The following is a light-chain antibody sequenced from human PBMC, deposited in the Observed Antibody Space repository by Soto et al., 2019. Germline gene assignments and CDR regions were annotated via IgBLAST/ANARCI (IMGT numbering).Light chain of an antibody. V-gene: IGKV3-20*01. CDR2: AAS. Sequence: EIVLTQSPGTLSLSPGEGATLSCRASQSVSTNYLAWYQQKPGQAPRLLIYAASNRATGIPDRFSGSGSGTDFSLSITRLEPEDFAVYFCHQYGSPPFTFGPGTKVDVK. CDR1: QSVSTNY. J-gene: IGKJ3*01. CDR3: HQYGSPPFT.